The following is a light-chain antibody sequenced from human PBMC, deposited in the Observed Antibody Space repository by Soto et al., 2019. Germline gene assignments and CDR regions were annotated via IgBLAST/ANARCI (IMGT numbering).Light chain of an antibody. CDR1: QSISSW. Sequence: DIQMTQSPSTLSASVGDRVTITCRASQSISSWLAWYQQKPGKAPKLLIYAASTLQSGVPSRFSGSGSGTDFTLTISCLQSEDFATYYCQQYYSFPPTFGQGTKVDIK. V-gene: IGKV1-5*01. CDR3: QQYYSFPPT. CDR2: AAS. J-gene: IGKJ1*01.